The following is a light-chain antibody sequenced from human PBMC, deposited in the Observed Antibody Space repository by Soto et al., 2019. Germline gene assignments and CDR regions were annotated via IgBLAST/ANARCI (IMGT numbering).Light chain of an antibody. CDR3: SSYAGRTLYV. CDR1: SRDVGGYDY. J-gene: IGLJ1*01. Sequence: QSALTQPPSATGSPGQSVTIPCTGTSRDVGGYDYVSWYQQRPGKAPKLLIHEVTKRPSGVPDRFSGSKSGNTASLTVSGLQAEDEADYYCSSYAGRTLYVFGTGTKVTAL. V-gene: IGLV2-8*01. CDR2: EVT.